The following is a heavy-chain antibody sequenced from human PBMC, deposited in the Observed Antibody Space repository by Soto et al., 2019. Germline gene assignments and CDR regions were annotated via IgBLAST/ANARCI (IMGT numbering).Heavy chain of an antibody. Sequence: QVQLVESGGGVVQPGRSLKLSCAASGFTFSNFGMHWVRQAPGKGLEWVAIIWYDGSNKYYADSVKGRFTISRDNSKNTLYLQMDSLRAEDTAVYYCARDVRLYVDFWGQGTLVTVSS. D-gene: IGHD3-22*01. CDR3: ARDVRLYVDF. CDR1: GFTFSNFG. CDR2: IWYDGSNK. J-gene: IGHJ4*02. V-gene: IGHV3-33*01.